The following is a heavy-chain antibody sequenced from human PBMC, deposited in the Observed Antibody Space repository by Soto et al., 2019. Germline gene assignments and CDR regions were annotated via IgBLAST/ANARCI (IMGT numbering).Heavy chain of an antibody. CDR3: ARQFPRFMITFGGVPNYDY. D-gene: IGHD3-16*01. J-gene: IGHJ4*02. CDR2: MNPNSGNT. V-gene: IGHV1-8*01. Sequence: ASVKVSCKASGYTFTSYDINWVRQATGQGLEWMGWMNPNSGNTGYAQKFQGRVTMTRNTSISTAYMELSSLRSEDTAVYYCARQFPRFMITFGGVPNYDYWGQGTLVTVSS. CDR1: GYTFTSYD.